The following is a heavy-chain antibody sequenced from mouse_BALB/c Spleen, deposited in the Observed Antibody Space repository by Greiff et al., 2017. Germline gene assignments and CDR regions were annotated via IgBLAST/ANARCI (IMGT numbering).Heavy chain of an antibody. V-gene: IGHV2-9*02. D-gene: IGHD2-2*01. CDR2: IWAGGST. J-gene: IGHJ3*01. Sequence: VKLMESGPGLVAPSQSLSITCTVSGFSLTSYGVHWVRQPPGKGLEWLGVIWAGGSTNYNSALMSRLSISKDNSKSQVFLKMNSLQTDDTAMYYCASIYYGYDGAGFAYWGQGTLVTVSA. CDR3: ASIYYGYDGAGFAY. CDR1: GFSLTSYG.